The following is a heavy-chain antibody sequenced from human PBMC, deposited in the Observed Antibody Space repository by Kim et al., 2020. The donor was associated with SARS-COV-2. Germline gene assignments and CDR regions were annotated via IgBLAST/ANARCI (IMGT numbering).Heavy chain of an antibody. V-gene: IGHV3-9*01. CDR3: AKDYRGLVVVITTSYFDY. J-gene: IGHJ4*02. CDR2: ISWNSGSI. Sequence: GGSLRLSCAASGFTFDDYAMHWVRQAPGKGLEWVSGISWNSGSIGYADSVKGRFTISRDNAKNSLYLQMNSLTAEDTALYYCAKDYRGLVVVITTSYFDYWGQGTLVTVSS. CDR1: GFTFDDYA. D-gene: IGHD3-22*01.